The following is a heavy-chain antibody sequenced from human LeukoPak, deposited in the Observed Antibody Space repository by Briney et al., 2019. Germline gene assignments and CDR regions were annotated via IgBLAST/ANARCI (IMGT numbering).Heavy chain of an antibody. CDR2: IYTSGST. V-gene: IGHV4-61*02. Sequence: SETLSLTCTVSGGSISSGSYYWSWIRQPAGKGLEWIGRIYTSGSTNYNPSLKSRVTISVDTSKNQFSLKLSSVTAADTAVYYCARDRWGRGPQPEAWFDPWGQGTLVTVSS. D-gene: IGHD1-14*01. CDR1: GGSISSGSYY. CDR3: ARDRWGRGPQPEAWFDP. J-gene: IGHJ5*02.